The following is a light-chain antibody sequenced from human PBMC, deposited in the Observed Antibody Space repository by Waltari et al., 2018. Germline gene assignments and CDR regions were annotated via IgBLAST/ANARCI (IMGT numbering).Light chain of an antibody. Sequence: DIVMTQSPDSLAVSLGERTTIHCKSRQSVLYSSKNKNYLAWYQQKPGQPPKLLIYWASTRESGVPDRFSGSGSGTDFTLTISSLQAEDVAVYYCQQYYSTPRTFGQGTKVEIK. CDR1: QSVLYSSKNKNY. CDR3: QQYYSTPRT. V-gene: IGKV4-1*01. J-gene: IGKJ1*01. CDR2: WAS.